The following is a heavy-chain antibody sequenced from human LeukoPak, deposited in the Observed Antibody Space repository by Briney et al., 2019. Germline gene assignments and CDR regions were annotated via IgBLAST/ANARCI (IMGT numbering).Heavy chain of an antibody. CDR3: ARIGPILGAAWVDY. Sequence: SETLSLTCAVSGYSISSNHWWGWIRQPPGKGLEWIGYIFYAGSTYYNPSLKSRVTMSVDTSKDQFSLRLSSVTAVDTAVYYCARIGPILGAAWVDYWGQGTLVSVSS. D-gene: IGHD3-3*02. J-gene: IGHJ4*02. V-gene: IGHV4-28*01. CDR1: GYSISSNHW. CDR2: IFYAGST.